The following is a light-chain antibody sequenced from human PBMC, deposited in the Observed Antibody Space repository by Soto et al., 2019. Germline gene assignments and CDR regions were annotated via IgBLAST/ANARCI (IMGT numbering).Light chain of an antibody. Sequence: QSVLTQPPSVSGAPGQRVTISCTGSSSNIGAGYDVHWYQQLPGTAHKLLIYVNSNRPSGVPDRVSGSKSGTSASLAITGLQAEDEAYYYCQSYDSSLSVVFGGGTKVTVL. CDR1: SSNIGAGYD. J-gene: IGLJ2*01. CDR2: VNS. CDR3: QSYDSSLSVV. V-gene: IGLV1-40*01.